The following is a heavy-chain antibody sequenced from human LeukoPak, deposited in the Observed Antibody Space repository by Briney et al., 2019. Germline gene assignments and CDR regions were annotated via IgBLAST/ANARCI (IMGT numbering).Heavy chain of an antibody. CDR3: AKGYGVRGVYIDY. CDR1: GFTFSSYA. CDR2: ISGSGGST. Sequence: HPGGSLRLSCAASGFTFSSYAMSWVRQAPGKGLEWVSAISGSGGSTYYADSVKGRFTISRDNSKNTLYLQMNSLRAEDTAVYYCAKGYGVRGVYIDYWGQGTLVTVSS. J-gene: IGHJ4*02. D-gene: IGHD3-10*01. V-gene: IGHV3-23*01.